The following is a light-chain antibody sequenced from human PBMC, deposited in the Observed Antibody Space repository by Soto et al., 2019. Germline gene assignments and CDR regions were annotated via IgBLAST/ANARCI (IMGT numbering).Light chain of an antibody. CDR2: DVS. J-gene: IGKJ1*01. V-gene: IGKV1-5*01. CDR1: QSISSW. CDR3: QQYKSYSRT. Sequence: DIQMTQSPSTLSGSVGERVTITCRASQSISSWLAWYQQKPGKAPKLLIFDVSSLERGVPSRFSGSGSGTEFTLTISNLQSDDFANYYCQQYKSYSRTFGQGTKVDI.